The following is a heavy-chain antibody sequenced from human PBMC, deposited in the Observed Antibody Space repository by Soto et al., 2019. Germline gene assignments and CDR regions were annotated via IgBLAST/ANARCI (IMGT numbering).Heavy chain of an antibody. CDR3: ANATATGGGPFDI. D-gene: IGHD2-8*02. J-gene: IGHJ3*02. CDR2: ILVSGST. Sequence: PGGSLRLSCAASGFICSSDDMSWVRQAPGKGLEWVSTILVSGSTHYEDSVKGRFTISRDGSKNTLYLQMNSLTAGDTAVYYCANATATGGGPFDICGKVTMVTVS. V-gene: IGHV3-23*01. CDR1: GFICSSDD.